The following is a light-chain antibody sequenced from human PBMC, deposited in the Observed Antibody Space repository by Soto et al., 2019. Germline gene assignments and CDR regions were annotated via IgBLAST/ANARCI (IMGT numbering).Light chain of an antibody. V-gene: IGLV2-14*01. CDR3: SSYTSSSTLV. CDR1: SSDVGGYNY. J-gene: IGLJ1*01. Sequence: QSALTQPASVSGSPGQSITISCTGTSSDVGGYNYVSWYQQHPGKAPKLMIYEVSNRPSGVSNRFSGSKSRNTASLTISGLQAEDEADYYCSSYTSSSTLVFGTGTKGTV. CDR2: EVS.